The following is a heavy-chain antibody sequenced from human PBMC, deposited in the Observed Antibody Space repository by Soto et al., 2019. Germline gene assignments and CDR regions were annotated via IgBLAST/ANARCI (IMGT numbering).Heavy chain of an antibody. CDR3: ARDKTPYWFDP. J-gene: IGHJ5*02. CDR2: IYYSGST. V-gene: IGHV4-59*01. Sequence: PSETLSLTCTVSGGSISSYYWSWIRQPPGKGLEWIGYIYYSGSTNYDPSLKSRVTISVDTSKNQFSLKLSSVTAAATAVYYCARDKTPYWFDPWGQGTLVTVPQ. CDR1: GGSISSYY.